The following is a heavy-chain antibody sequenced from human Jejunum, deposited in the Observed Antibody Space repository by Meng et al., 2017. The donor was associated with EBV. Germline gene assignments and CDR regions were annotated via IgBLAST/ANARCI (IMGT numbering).Heavy chain of an antibody. J-gene: IGHJ4*02. D-gene: IGHD3-22*01. Sequence: VPLQVSGPGLVKPSETLSLTCTVSGCSVSTASYYWSWIRQSPGKGLEWIGYIYYSGNTNYNPSLKSRATITVDTSKNQFSLKLSSVTAADTAVYYCARVVDYYERSGYPDFWGQGTLVTVSS. CDR3: ARVVDYYERSGYPDF. CDR2: IYYSGNT. CDR1: GCSVSTASYY. V-gene: IGHV4-61*01.